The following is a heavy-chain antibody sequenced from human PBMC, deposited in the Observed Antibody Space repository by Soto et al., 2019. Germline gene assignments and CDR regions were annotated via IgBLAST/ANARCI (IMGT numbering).Heavy chain of an antibody. CDR1: GYSFTNYW. D-gene: IGHD2-2*01. Sequence: GESLKISCKGSGYSFTNYWISWVRQMPGKGLEWMGRIDPSDSYTNYSPSFQGHVTISADKSISTAYLQWSSLKASDTAMYYCASDRXVVVPAAMGDYYYGMDVWGQGTTVTVSS. V-gene: IGHV5-10-1*01. J-gene: IGHJ6*02. CDR2: IDPSDSYT. CDR3: ASDRXVVVPAAMGDYYYGMDV.